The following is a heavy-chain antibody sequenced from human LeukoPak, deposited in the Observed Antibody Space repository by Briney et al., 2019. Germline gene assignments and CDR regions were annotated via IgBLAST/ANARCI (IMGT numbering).Heavy chain of an antibody. CDR1: GFTFSSYS. CDR3: ARGGTSGYSSSLHFWGGNYYFDY. V-gene: IGHV3-21*01. J-gene: IGHJ4*02. Sequence: PGGSLRLSCAASGFTFSSYSMNWVRQAPGKGLEWVSSISSSSSYIYYADSVKGRFTIPRDNAKNSLYLQMNSLRAEDTAVYYCARGGTSGYSSSLHFWGGNYYFDYWGQGTLVTVSS. CDR2: ISSSSSYI. D-gene: IGHD6-13*01.